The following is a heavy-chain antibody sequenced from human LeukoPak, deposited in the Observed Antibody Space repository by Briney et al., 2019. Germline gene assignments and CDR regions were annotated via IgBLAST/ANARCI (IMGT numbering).Heavy chain of an antibody. CDR3: ARVFSLTMILVN. D-gene: IGHD3-22*01. CDR2: IYTSGST. J-gene: IGHJ4*02. V-gene: IGHV4-61*02. CDR1: GGSISSGSYY. Sequence: SETLSLTCTVSGGSISSGSYYWSWIRQPAGKGLEWIGRIYTSGSTSYNPSLESRVTISVDTSKNQFSLKLTSVTAADTAVYYCARVFSLTMILVNWGQGTLVTVSS.